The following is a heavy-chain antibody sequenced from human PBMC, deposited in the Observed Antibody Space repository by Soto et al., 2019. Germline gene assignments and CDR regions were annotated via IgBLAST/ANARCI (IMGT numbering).Heavy chain of an antibody. V-gene: IGHV3-64D*06. J-gene: IGHJ4*02. CDR2: VSTSGRST. Sequence: GGSLRLSCSASGFIFSESTIYWVRQVPGKGLEAISAVSTSGRSTYYADSVKDRLTISRDNSKNTLFLQMGSLRPGDTAIYYCVKQAHGLDGVAFDYWGQGTQVTVSS. D-gene: IGHD2-15*01. CDR1: GFIFSEST. CDR3: VKQAHGLDGVAFDY.